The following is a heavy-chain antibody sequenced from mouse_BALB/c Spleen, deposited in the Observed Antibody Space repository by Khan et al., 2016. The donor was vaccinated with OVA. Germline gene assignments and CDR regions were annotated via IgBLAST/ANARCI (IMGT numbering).Heavy chain of an antibody. Sequence: QLQQSGPALVKPGASVKMSCKASGYTFTSYVIHWVKQKPGQGLEWIGYINPYNDGTKYNEKFKGKATLTSDKSSSTAYMEFSSLTSEDSAGYYCARSTYYGNPYAMDYWGQGTSVTVSS. CDR1: GYTFTSYV. V-gene: IGHV1S136*01. J-gene: IGHJ4*01. CDR2: INPYNDGT. D-gene: IGHD2-10*01. CDR3: ARSTYYGNPYAMDY.